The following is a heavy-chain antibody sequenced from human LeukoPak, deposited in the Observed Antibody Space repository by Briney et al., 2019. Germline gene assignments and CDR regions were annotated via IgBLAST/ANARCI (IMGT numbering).Heavy chain of an antibody. Sequence: GGSLRLSCAASAFSLNAYNMNWVRQAPGKGLEWVSSISYTGTYIYYADSVKGRFTISRDNAQNSLYLQMNSLRAEDTAIYYCVRDRGTYRPIDYWGQGTLVTVAS. V-gene: IGHV3-21*04. J-gene: IGHJ4*02. D-gene: IGHD1-26*01. CDR1: AFSLNAYN. CDR3: VRDRGTYRPIDY. CDR2: ISYTGTYI.